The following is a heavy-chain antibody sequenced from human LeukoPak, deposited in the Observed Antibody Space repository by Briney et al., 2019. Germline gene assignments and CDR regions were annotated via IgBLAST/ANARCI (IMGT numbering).Heavy chain of an antibody. CDR2: IYHSGST. CDR3: ARSFGGVIVIPGGY. V-gene: IGHV4-38-2*02. D-gene: IGHD3-16*02. CDR1: GYSISSGYY. Sequence: KTSETLSLTCTVSGYSISSGYYWGWIRQPPGKGLEWIGSIYHSGSTYYNPSLKSRVTISVDTSKNQFSLKLSSVTAADTAVYYCARSFGGVIVIPGGYWGQGTLVTVSS. J-gene: IGHJ4*02.